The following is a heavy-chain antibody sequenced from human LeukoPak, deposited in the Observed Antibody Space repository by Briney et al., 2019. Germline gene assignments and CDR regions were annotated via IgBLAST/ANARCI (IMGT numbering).Heavy chain of an antibody. CDR2: ISWNSGNI. CDR1: GFTFDDYA. D-gene: IGHD3-22*01. J-gene: IGHJ4*02. V-gene: IGHV3-9*01. Sequence: GRSLRLSCAASGFTFDDYAMHWVRQAPGKGLEWVSGISWNSGNIGYADSVKGRFTISRDNAKNSLYLQMNSLRAEDTALYYCAKDIVQYYDSSGYLDYWGQGTLVTVSS. CDR3: AKDIVQYYDSSGYLDY.